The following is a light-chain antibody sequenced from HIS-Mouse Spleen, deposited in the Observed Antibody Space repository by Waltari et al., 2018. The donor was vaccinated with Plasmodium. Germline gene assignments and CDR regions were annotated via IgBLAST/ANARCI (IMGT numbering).Light chain of an antibody. CDR3: QQYNSYYT. CDR1: QSISSW. J-gene: IGKJ2*01. Sequence: IQMTQSPSTLSASVGDRVTITRRPSQSISSWLAWYQQKPGKAPKLLIYKASSLESGVPSRFSGIGSGTEFTLTISSLQPDDIATYDCQQYNSYYTFGQGTKLEIK. V-gene: IGKV1-5*03. CDR2: KAS.